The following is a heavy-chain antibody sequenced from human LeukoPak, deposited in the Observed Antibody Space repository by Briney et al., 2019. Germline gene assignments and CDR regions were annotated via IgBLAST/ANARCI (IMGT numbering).Heavy chain of an antibody. V-gene: IGHV4-59*08. D-gene: IGHD5-24*01. CDR3: ARSRDGYNHDY. CDR2: IAYSGYT. CDR1: GGSISSYY. Sequence: SETLSLTCTISGGSISSYYWSWIRQPPGKGLEWIGYIAYSGYTNHNPSLKGRVTISADTAKNQFSLKLTSVTAADTAVYYCARSRDGYNHDYWGQGTLVTVSS. J-gene: IGHJ4*02.